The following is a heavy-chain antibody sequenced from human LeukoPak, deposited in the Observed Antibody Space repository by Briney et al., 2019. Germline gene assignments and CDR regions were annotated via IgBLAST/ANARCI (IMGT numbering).Heavy chain of an antibody. V-gene: IGHV4-34*01. CDR3: ARRGTGSSWKTFDY. D-gene: IGHD6-13*01. CDR2: INHSGST. J-gene: IGHJ4*02. CDR1: GGSFSGYY. Sequence: PSETLSLTCAVYGGSFSGYYWSWIRQPPGKGLEWIGEINHSGSTNYNPSLKSRVTISVDTSKNQFSLKLSSVTAADTAVYYCARRGTGSSWKTFDYWGQGTLVTVSS.